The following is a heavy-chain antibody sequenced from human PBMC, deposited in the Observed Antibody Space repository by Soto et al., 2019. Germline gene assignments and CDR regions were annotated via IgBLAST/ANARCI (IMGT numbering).Heavy chain of an antibody. J-gene: IGHJ1*01. CDR2: TSYDGSDK. D-gene: IGHD3-16*01. CDR3: ARWGTTGGLEV. V-gene: IGHV3-30*19. Sequence: QVQLVESGGGVVQPGTSLRVSCVGSGFTFRSYVIHWVRQAPGKGLEWVALTSYDGSDKYYGDSVRGRFTISRDNSRNTVDLQMDNLRLEDTALYYCARWGTTGGLEVWGPGTLVSV. CDR1: GFTFRSYV.